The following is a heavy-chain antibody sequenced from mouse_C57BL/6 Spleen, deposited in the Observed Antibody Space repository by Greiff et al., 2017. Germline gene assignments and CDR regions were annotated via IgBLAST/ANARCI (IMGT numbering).Heavy chain of an antibody. J-gene: IGHJ4*01. D-gene: IGHD1-1*01. CDR2: IRSKSSNYAT. Sequence: EVKLVESGGGLVQPKGSLKLSCAASGFTFNTYAMHWVRQAPGKGLEWVARIRSKSSNYATYYAESVKDRLTISRADPQGMLYLQMHKLKTEDTAMDYCEREGEDYGSSYDAMDYWGQGTSVTVSS. CDR1: GFTFNTYA. CDR3: EREGEDYGSSYDAMDY. V-gene: IGHV10-3*01.